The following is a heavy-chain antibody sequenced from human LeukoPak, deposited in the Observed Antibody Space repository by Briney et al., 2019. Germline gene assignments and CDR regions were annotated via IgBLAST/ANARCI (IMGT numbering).Heavy chain of an antibody. CDR1: GGSITSSSYH. J-gene: IGHJ4*02. Sequence: SETLSLTCTVSGGSITSSSYHWGWIRQPPGKWLEWIGSIYYTGTTYYNPSLKSRVSIFVDTSKNQFSLRLTSVTAADTAVYFCARQRPWGLSRYFDYWGQGTLVTVSS. CDR3: ARQRPWGLSRYFDY. D-gene: IGHD7-27*01. V-gene: IGHV4-39*01. CDR2: IYYTGTT.